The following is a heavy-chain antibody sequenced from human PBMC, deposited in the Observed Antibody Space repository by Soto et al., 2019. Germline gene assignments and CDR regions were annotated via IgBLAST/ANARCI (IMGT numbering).Heavy chain of an antibody. CDR2: IRSKAYGGTT. V-gene: IGHV3-49*03. CDR1: GFTFGDYA. D-gene: IGHD2-21*01. Sequence: GGSLRLSCTASGFTFGDYAMSWFRQAPGKGLEWVGFIRSKAYGGTTEYAASVKGRFTISRDDSKSIAYLQMNSLKTEDTAVYYCTREVVITGEPGKRVYQFDYWGQGTLVTVSS. J-gene: IGHJ4*02. CDR3: TREVVITGEPGKRVYQFDY.